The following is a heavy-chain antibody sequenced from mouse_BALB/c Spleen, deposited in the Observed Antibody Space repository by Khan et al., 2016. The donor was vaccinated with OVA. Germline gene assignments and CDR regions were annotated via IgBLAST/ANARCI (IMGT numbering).Heavy chain of an antibody. D-gene: IGHD1-2*01. J-gene: IGHJ2*01. CDR2: ISYSGST. Sequence: EVKVEESGPGLVKPSQSLSLTCTVTGYSITSGYGWNWIRQFPGNKLEWMGYISYSGSTNYNPSLNSRISITRDTSKNQFFLQLNSVTTEETATYYCARTARIKYWGQGTTLTVSS. CDR3: ARTARIKY. CDR1: GYSITSGYG. V-gene: IGHV3-2*02.